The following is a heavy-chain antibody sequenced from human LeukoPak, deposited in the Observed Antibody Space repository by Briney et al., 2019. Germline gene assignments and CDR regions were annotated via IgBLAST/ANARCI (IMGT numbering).Heavy chain of an antibody. V-gene: IGHV1-69*04. Sequence: GASVKVSCKASGYTFTSYDISWVRQAPGQGLEWMGRIIPILGIANYAQKFQGRVTITADKSTSTAYMELSSLRSEDTAVYYCARDKRGMDVWGQGTTVTVSS. J-gene: IGHJ6*02. CDR3: ARDKRGMDV. CDR2: IIPILGIA. CDR1: GYTFTSYD.